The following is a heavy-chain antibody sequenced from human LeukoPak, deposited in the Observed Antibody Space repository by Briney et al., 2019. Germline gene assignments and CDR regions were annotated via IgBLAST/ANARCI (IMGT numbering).Heavy chain of an antibody. D-gene: IGHD2-2*01. V-gene: IGHV3-23*01. J-gene: IGHJ4*02. Sequence: PGGSLRLSCAASGFTFSSYAMSWVRQAPGKGLEWVSVISGSGDSAFYADSVKGQFTISRDNSKNTLYLQMNSLRAEDTAVYYCAKDRYCSSTRCYGDFDYWGQGTLDTVSS. CDR3: AKDRYCSSTRCYGDFDY. CDR1: GFTFSSYA. CDR2: ISGSGDSA.